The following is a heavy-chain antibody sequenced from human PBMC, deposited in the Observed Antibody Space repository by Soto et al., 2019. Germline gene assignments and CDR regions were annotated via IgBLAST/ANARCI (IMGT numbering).Heavy chain of an antibody. V-gene: IGHV3-30*18. J-gene: IGHJ5*02. CDR3: AKDSLFPGTRGWFCP. CDR2: ISYDGSNK. CDR1: GFTFSSYG. D-gene: IGHD1-1*01. Sequence: QVQLVESGGGVVQPGRSLRLSCAASGFTFSSYGMHWVRQAPGKGLEWVAVISYDGSNKYYADSVKGRFTISRDNSKNPLYLQMNSLRADDTAVYYCAKDSLFPGTRGWFCPWCQVSLVTLSS.